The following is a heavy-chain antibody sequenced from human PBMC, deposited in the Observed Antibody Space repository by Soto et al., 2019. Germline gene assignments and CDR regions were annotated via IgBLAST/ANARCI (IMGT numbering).Heavy chain of an antibody. CDR1: GGSISSGGYS. J-gene: IGHJ5*02. D-gene: IGHD6-13*01. Sequence: KTSETLSLTCAVSGGSISSGGYSWSWIRQPPGKGLEWIGYIYHSGSTYYNPSLKSRVTISVDRSKNQFSLKRSSVTAADTAVYYCARADSSSWYFDPWGQGXLVTVSS. V-gene: IGHV4-30-2*01. CDR2: IYHSGST. CDR3: ARADSSSWYFDP.